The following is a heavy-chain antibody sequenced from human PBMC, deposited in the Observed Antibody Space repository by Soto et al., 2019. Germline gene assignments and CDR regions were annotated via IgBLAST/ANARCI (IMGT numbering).Heavy chain of an antibody. CDR1: GYSITNYI. CDR3: ARGTYFDY. J-gene: IGHJ4*02. CDR2: ISAYTGNT. V-gene: IGHV1-18*01. Sequence: QVPLVQSGAEVKKPGASVTVSCKASGYSITNYIITWVRQAPGQGLEWMGWISAYTGNTDYAQKFQGRVTMTTDTSTSTAYMELRSLRSDDTAVYYCARGTYFDYWGQGTLVTVSS.